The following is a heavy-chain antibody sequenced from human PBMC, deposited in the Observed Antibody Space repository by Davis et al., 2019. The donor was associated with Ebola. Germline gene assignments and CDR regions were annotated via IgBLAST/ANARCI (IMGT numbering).Heavy chain of an antibody. D-gene: IGHD6-19*01. V-gene: IGHV3-30*04. J-gene: IGHJ4*02. Sequence: GGSLRLSCAASGFTFSSYTLHWVRQAPGKGLEWVAVISYDGDNNYHADSVQGRFTISRDNAKNTLYLQMNSLRAEDTAVYYCTRRIAVAGAYDYWGQGTLVTVSS. CDR1: GFTFSSYT. CDR3: TRRIAVAGAYDY. CDR2: ISYDGDNN.